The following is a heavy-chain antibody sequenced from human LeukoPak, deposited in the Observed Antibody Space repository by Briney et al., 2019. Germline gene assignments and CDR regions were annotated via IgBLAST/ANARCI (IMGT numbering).Heavy chain of an antibody. Sequence: PSETLSLTCTVSGGSISSYYWSWIRQPAGKGLEWIGRIYTSGSTNYNPSLKSRVTMSVDTSKNQFSLKLSSVTAADTAVYYCARDHDFWSGPGYYYYYMDVWGKGTTVTVSS. D-gene: IGHD3-3*01. CDR2: IYTSGST. CDR3: ARDHDFWSGPGYYYYYMDV. J-gene: IGHJ6*03. V-gene: IGHV4-4*07. CDR1: GGSISSYY.